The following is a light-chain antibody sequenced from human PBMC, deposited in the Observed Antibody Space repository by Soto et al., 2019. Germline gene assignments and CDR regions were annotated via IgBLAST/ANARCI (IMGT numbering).Light chain of an antibody. CDR3: QQRSNWPSIT. V-gene: IGKV3-11*01. Sequence: IVLTQSPATLSLSPGEIATLSCRASQSISSSLAWYQQKPGQAPRLLIYDASSRATGIPARFSGSGSGTDFTLTISSLEPEDFAVYHCQQRSNWPSITFGQGTRLEI. J-gene: IGKJ5*01. CDR2: DAS. CDR1: QSISSS.